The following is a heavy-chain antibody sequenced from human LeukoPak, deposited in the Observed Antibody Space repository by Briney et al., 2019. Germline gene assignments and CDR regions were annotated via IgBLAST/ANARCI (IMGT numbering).Heavy chain of an antibody. Sequence: GGSLRLSCAASGFPFSRYAMSWVRHAPGKGLEWVSAISGSGGSTYYADSVKGRFTISRDNSKNTLYLQMNSLRAEDTAVYYCAKDDGIGDYGFDYWGQGTLVTVSS. J-gene: IGHJ4*02. CDR1: GFPFSRYA. CDR3: AKDDGIGDYGFDY. D-gene: IGHD4-17*01. CDR2: ISGSGGST. V-gene: IGHV3-23*01.